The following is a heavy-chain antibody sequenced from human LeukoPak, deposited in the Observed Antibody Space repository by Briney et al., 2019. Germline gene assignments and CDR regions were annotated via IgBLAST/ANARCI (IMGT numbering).Heavy chain of an antibody. CDR2: IYHSGST. V-gene: IGHV4-59*12. D-gene: IGHD6-13*01. CDR1: GDSISSYY. J-gene: IGHJ4*02. CDR3: ARGKHSSSWSYYFDY. Sequence: PSETLSLTCTVSGDSISSYYWSWIRQPPGKGLEWIGYIYHSGSTYYNPSLKSRVTISVDRSKNQFSLKLSSVTAADTAVYYCARGKHSSSWSYYFDYWGQGTLVTVSS.